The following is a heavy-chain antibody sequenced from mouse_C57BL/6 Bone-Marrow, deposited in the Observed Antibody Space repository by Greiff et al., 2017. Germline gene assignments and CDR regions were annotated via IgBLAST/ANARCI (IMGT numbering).Heavy chain of an antibody. Sequence: QVQLKESGPELVKPGASVKISCKASGYAFSSSWMNWVKQRPGKGLEWIGRIYPGDGDTNYNGKFKGKATLTADKSSSTAYMQLSSLTSEDSAVYFCASPPIYYDYDVCYAMDYWGQGTSVTVSS. CDR2: IYPGDGDT. V-gene: IGHV1-82*01. CDR1: GYAFSSSW. J-gene: IGHJ4*01. D-gene: IGHD2-4*01. CDR3: ASPPIYYDYDVCYAMDY.